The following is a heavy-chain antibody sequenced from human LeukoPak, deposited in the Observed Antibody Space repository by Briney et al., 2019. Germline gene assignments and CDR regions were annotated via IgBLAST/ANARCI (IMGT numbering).Heavy chain of an antibody. J-gene: IGHJ4*02. CDR1: GFTFSSYA. D-gene: IGHD3-22*01. CDR3: AKDSPSRLNYYDSSGYYADIDY. V-gene: IGHV3-23*01. Sequence: GGSLRLSCAASGFTFSSYAMSWGRQAPGKGLEWVSAISGSGGSTYYADSVKGRFTISRDNSKNTLYLQMNSLRAEDTAVYYCAKDSPSRLNYYDSSGYYADIDYWGQGTLVTVSS. CDR2: ISGSGGST.